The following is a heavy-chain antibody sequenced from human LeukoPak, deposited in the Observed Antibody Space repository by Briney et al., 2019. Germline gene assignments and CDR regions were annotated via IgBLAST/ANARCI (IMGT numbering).Heavy chain of an antibody. D-gene: IGHD3-9*01. Sequence: SSETLSLTCTVSGYSISSGYYWGWIRRPPGKGLEWIGSIYHSGSTYYNPSLKSRVTISVDTSKNQFSLKLSSVTAADTAVYYCARDGGDILTGLMPFDYWGQGTLVTVSS. V-gene: IGHV4-38-2*02. J-gene: IGHJ4*02. CDR3: ARDGGDILTGLMPFDY. CDR2: IYHSGST. CDR1: GYSISSGYY.